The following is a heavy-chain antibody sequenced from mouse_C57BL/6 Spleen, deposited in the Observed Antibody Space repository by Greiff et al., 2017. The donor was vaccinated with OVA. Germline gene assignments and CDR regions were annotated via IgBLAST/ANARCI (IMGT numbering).Heavy chain of an antibody. J-gene: IGHJ1*03. CDR3: ASPRQLRTHWYFDV. CDR1: GYSFTDYN. Sequence: VQLQQSGPELVKPGASVKISCKASGYSFTDYNMNWVKQSNGKSLEWIGVINPNYGTTSYNQKFKGKATLTVDQSSSTAYMQLNSLTSEDSAVYYGASPRQLRTHWYFDVWGTGTTVTVSS. V-gene: IGHV1-39*01. D-gene: IGHD3-2*02. CDR2: INPNYGTT.